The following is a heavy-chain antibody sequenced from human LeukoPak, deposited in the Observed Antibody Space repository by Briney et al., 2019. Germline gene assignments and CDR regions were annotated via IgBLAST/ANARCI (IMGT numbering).Heavy chain of an antibody. CDR1: GYTFTGYY. J-gene: IGHJ4*02. CDR3: GRGGKQGLVSYDN. V-gene: IGHV1-2*02. D-gene: IGHD6-19*01. CDR2: INPNSGGT. Sequence: ASVTVSCTASGYTFTGYYMHWVRQAPGQGLEWMGWINPNSGGTNYAQKFQGRVTMTRDTSISTAYMELSRLRSDDTAVYYCGRGGKQGLVSYDNWGQGTLVSVSS.